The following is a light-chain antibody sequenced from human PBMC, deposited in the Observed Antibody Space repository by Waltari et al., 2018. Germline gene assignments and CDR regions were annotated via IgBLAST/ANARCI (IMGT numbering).Light chain of an antibody. CDR2: GVS. CDR3: SSYTGSSTLVI. V-gene: IGLV2-14*01. CDR1: SSHVGAYNY. J-gene: IGLJ2*01. Sequence: QSALTQPASVSGSPGQSITISCTATSSHVGAYNYVSWYQHHPGKAPKLMIYGVSNRPSGVSNRFSGSKSGNTASLTISGVQAEDEADYYCSSYTGSSTLVIFGGGTKLTVL.